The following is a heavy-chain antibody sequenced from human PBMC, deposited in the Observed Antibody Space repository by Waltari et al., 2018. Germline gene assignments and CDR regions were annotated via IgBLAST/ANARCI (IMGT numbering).Heavy chain of an antibody. V-gene: IGHV2-5*01. CDR2: IYWNDDK. J-gene: IGHJ5*02. CDR3: AHSRVVVVGINWFDP. D-gene: IGHD2-15*01. Sequence: QITLKESGPTLVKPTQTLTLTCTFSGFSLSTSGVGVGWIRQPPGKALEWLALIYWNDDKRYSPSLKSRLTITKDTSKNQVVLTMTNMDPVDTATYYCAHSRVVVVGINWFDPWGQGTLVTVSS. CDR1: GFSLSTSGVG.